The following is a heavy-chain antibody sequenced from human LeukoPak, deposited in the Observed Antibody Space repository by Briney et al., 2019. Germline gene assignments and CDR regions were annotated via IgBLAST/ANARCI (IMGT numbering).Heavy chain of an antibody. J-gene: IGHJ4*02. CDR3: ARELATINGPYFES. CDR1: GGSISNFNW. CDR2: IYHNGIT. V-gene: IGHV4-4*02. Sequence: SETLSLTCSVSGGSISNFNWWNWVRQSPGKGLEWVGQIYHNGITNYNPSLKSRLTISVDKSRNLFSLNLTSVTAADTAVYFCARELATINGPYFESWGQGTLVTVSS. D-gene: IGHD5-24*01.